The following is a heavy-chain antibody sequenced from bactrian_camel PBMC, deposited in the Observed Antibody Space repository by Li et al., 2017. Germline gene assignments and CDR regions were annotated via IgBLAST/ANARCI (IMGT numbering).Heavy chain of an antibody. CDR1: GNIDSRNY. V-gene: IGHV3S54*01. D-gene: IGHD5*01. CDR2: TYFGDGTA. J-gene: IGHJ4*01. Sequence: HVQLVESGGGSVQAGDSLRLSCIVFGNIDSRNYMARFRQAPGKEREGAAITYFGDGTAYYADSVKGRFTISRDNAKNTLYLQMNSLNTEDAAVYYCAANWAGWGYWGQGTQVTVS. CDR3: AANWAGWGY.